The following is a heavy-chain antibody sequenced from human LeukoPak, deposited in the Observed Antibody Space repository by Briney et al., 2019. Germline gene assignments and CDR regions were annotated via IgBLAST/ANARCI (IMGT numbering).Heavy chain of an antibody. J-gene: IGHJ4*02. D-gene: IGHD1-14*01. Sequence: PGGSLRLSCAASGFSVSTNYISWVRQAPGKGLEWVSVIYSGGSTYYADSVKGRFTISRDNSKNTVYLQMNSLRVEDTAVYYCARSLLTEYYFDYWGQGTLVTVSS. CDR3: ARSLLTEYYFDY. CDR2: IYSGGST. V-gene: IGHV3-66*01. CDR1: GFSVSTNY.